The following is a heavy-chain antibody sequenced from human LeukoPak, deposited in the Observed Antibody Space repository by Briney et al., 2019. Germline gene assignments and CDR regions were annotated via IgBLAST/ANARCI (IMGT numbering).Heavy chain of an antibody. D-gene: IGHD3-3*01. CDR2: ISGSGGST. V-gene: IGHV3-23*01. CDR1: GFTFSSYA. CDR3: AKEGQYYDFWSGYYTSFDY. J-gene: IGHJ4*02. Sequence: GGSLRLSCAASGFTFSSYAMSWVRQAPGKGLEWVSAISGSGGSTYYADSVKGRLTISRDNSKNTLYLQMNSLRAEDTAVYYCAKEGQYYDFWSGYYTSFDYWGQGTLVTVSS.